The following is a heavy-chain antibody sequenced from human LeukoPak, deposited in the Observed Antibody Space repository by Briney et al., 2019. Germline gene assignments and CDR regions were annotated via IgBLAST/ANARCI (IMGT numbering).Heavy chain of an antibody. J-gene: IGHJ4*02. CDR1: GFTFSNYW. V-gene: IGHV3-7*05. D-gene: IGHD2-2*01. CDR3: ATVYHAY. Sequence: PGGSLRLSCAASGFTFSNYWMTWVRQAPGKGLEWVANIKHDGSEKYYVDSVKGRFTISRDNAKNSLYLQMNSLRAEDTAVYYCATVYHAYWGQGTLVTVSS. CDR2: IKHDGSEK.